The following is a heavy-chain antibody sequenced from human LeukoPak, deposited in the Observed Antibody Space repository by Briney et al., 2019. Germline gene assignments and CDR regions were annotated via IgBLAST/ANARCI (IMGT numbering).Heavy chain of an antibody. CDR1: GYSISSGYF. Sequence: NPSETLSLTCSVSGYSISSGYFWGWIRQPPVKRPEWIATTHHSGATYYNPSLKSRVTLSVDMSKNQVSLKLTSVTAADTAVYYCTREVWGWTFPDYWGQGTLVTVSS. J-gene: IGHJ4*02. D-gene: IGHD7-27*01. CDR3: TREVWGWTFPDY. CDR2: THHSGAT. V-gene: IGHV4-38-2*02.